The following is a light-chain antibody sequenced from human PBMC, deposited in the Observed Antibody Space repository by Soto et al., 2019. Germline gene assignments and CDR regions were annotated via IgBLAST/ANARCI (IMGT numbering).Light chain of an antibody. V-gene: IGKV3D-15*01. Sequence: EIVLTQSPATLSVSPGEGAALSCRASQSVSNILAWYQQKPGQPPRRLIFGASTRATGIPARFSGSGSETDFALTISSVQSEDVAVYYCQQYSVLPLTFGEGTKVEIK. CDR1: QSVSNI. J-gene: IGKJ4*02. CDR2: GAS. CDR3: QQYSVLPLT.